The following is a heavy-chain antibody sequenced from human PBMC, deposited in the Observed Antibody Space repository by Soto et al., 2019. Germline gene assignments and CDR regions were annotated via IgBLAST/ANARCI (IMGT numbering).Heavy chain of an antibody. D-gene: IGHD5-12*01. CDR3: AKDLGIVAYYYYGMDV. CDR1: GFTFSSYA. Sequence: GGSLRLSCAASGFTFSSYAMSWVRQAPGKGLEWVSAISGSGGSTYYADSVKGRFTISRGNSKNTLYLQMNSLRAEDTAVYYCAKDLGIVAYYYYGMDVWGQGTTVTVSS. CDR2: ISGSGGST. V-gene: IGHV3-23*01. J-gene: IGHJ6*02.